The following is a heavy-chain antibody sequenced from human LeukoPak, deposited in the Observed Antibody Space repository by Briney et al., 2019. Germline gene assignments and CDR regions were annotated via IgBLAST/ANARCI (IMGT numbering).Heavy chain of an antibody. CDR1: GFTFATYA. Sequence: GGSLRLSCAASGFTFATYAMSWVRQAPGKGLKWVSGITGSGRTTYYADSVKGRFTISRDNSKNTLYLQMDSLRADDTAVYYCAKERSFGPRDFDYWGQGTLVTVSS. V-gene: IGHV3-23*01. J-gene: IGHJ4*02. D-gene: IGHD3-10*01. CDR2: ITGSGRTT. CDR3: AKERSFGPRDFDY.